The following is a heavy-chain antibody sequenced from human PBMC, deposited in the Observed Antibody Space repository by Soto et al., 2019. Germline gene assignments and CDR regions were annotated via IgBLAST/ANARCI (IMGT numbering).Heavy chain of an antibody. D-gene: IGHD3-22*01. CDR2: ISANGRGT. CDR1: GFSFSTYP. CDR3: VKKRSYDRTNYDHFDY. V-gene: IGHV3-23*01. Sequence: EVQLLESGGGLVQPGGSLRLSCATSGFSFSTYPMSWVRQAPGKGLEWVTAISANGRGTSYADSVKGRFTILRDNFKNTLYLQMNSLRAEDTAVYFCVKKRSYDRTNYDHFDYWGQGTLVTVSS. J-gene: IGHJ4*02.